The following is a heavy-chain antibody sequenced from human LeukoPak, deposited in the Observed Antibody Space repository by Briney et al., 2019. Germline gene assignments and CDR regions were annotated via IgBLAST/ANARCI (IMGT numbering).Heavy chain of an antibody. CDR3: ARVGQWLSYYFDY. V-gene: IGHV3-23*01. CDR1: GFTFSSYA. CDR2: ISGSGGST. Sequence: GGSLRLSCAASGFTFSSYAMSWVRQAPGKGLEWVSAISGSGGSTYYADSVKGRFIISRDNSKNTLYLQMNSLRAEDTAVYYCARVGQWLSYYFDYWGQGTLVTVSS. D-gene: IGHD6-19*01. J-gene: IGHJ4*02.